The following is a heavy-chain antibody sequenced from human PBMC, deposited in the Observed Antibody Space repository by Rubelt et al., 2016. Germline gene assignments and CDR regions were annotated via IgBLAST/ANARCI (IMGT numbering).Heavy chain of an antibody. CDR2: ISAYNGNT. V-gene: IGHV1-18*01. D-gene: IGHD3-3*01. J-gene: IGHJ3*02. CDR3: ARARVAADAFDI. Sequence: QVQLVQSGAEVKKPGASVKVSCKASGYTLTSYGISWVRQAPGQGLEWMGWISAYNGNTNYAQKVQGRVTRTTGTATSTAYMELRSLRADDTAVYYCARARVAADAFDIWGQGTMVTVSS. CDR1: GYTLTSYG.